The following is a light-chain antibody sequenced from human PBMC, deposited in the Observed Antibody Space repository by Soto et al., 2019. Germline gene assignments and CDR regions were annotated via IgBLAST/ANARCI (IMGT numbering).Light chain of an antibody. CDR2: GAS. CDR1: QSVSSSN. CDR3: QQYGSSPIT. V-gene: IGKV3-20*01. Sequence: EIVLTQSPGTLSLSPGERATLSCRASQSVSSSNLAWYQQKPGQAPRLLIYGASSRATGIPDRFSGSGSGTDFTLTISRLEPEDFAVYYCQQYGSSPITFGHGTRLEMK. J-gene: IGKJ5*01.